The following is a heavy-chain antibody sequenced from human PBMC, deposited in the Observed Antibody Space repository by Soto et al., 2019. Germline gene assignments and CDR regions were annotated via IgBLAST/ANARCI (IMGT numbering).Heavy chain of an antibody. CDR3: AKHYYDGSGVWAFDI. Sequence: PQRVPYADSGVTFISYAIRLVRPATGKGLEWVSGISGSGGKTYYADSVKGRFTISRDNSKNTLYLQMNSLRAEDTAVFYCAKHYYDGSGVWAFDIWGQGRMGTV. D-gene: IGHD3-22*01. CDR2: ISGSGGKT. J-gene: IGHJ3*02. CDR1: GVTFISYA. V-gene: IGHV3-23*01.